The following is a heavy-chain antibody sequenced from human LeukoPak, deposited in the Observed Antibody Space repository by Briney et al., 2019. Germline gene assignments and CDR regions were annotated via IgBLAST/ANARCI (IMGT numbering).Heavy chain of an antibody. CDR2: IYYSGST. Sequence: SETLSLTCTVSGGSISSYYWSWIRQPPGKGLEWIGYIYYSGSTNYNPSLKSRVTISVDTSKNQSSLKLSSVTAADTAVYYCARLQDYYDSSGYYLAHWGQGTLVTVSS. V-gene: IGHV4-59*08. CDR1: GGSISSYY. CDR3: ARLQDYYDSSGYYLAH. J-gene: IGHJ4*02. D-gene: IGHD3-22*01.